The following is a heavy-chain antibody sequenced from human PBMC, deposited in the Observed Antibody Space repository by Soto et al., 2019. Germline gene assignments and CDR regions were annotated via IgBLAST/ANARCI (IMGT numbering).Heavy chain of an antibody. D-gene: IGHD6-13*01. V-gene: IGHV1-69*02. CDR3: ASPAVKGSLLPAPDAFGS. Sequence: SVKVSCKASGGTFSSYTISWVRQAPGQGLEWMGRIIPILGIANYAQKFQGRATITADKSTSTAYMELSSLRSEATAVYYWASPAVKGSLLPAPDAFGSSGQGTMVTGS. CDR2: IIPILGIA. CDR1: GGTFSSYT. J-gene: IGHJ3*02.